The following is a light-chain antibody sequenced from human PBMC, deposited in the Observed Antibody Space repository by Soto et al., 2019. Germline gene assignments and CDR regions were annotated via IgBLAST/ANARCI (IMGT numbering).Light chain of an antibody. Sequence: EVVLTQSPATLSLSPGEGATLSCRASQGIGNYLAWYQKKPGQAPRLLIFATSNRATGIPARFSGSGSGTDFTLTISSLEPEDFAVYYCQQRSSWPFTFGPGTKVDIK. J-gene: IGKJ3*01. V-gene: IGKV3-11*01. CDR2: ATS. CDR1: QGIGNY. CDR3: QQRSSWPFT.